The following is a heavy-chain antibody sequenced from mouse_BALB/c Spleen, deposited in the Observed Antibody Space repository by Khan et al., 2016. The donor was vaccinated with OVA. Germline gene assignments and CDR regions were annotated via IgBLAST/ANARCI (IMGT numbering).Heavy chain of an antibody. CDR1: GFSLTSYG. J-gene: IGHJ4*01. CDR3: SKDRGYYAVDY. Sequence: VKLVESGPGLVAPSQSLSITCTVSGFSLTSYGVSWVRQPPGKGLEWLGVIWGDGNTNFHSALRSRLSISKDNSKSQVFLKLNRLPTYDTATYYCSKDRGYYAVDYWGQGTSVTVSS. CDR2: IWGDGNT. V-gene: IGHV2-3*01.